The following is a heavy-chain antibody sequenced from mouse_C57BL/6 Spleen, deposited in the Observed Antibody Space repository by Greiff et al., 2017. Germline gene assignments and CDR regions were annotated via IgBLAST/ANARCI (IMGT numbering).Heavy chain of an antibody. CDR3: ARTSYGNDGAMDY. CDR2: IDPNSGGT. J-gene: IGHJ4*01. CDR1: GYTFTSYW. Sequence: QVQLQRPGAELATPGASVKLSCKASGYTFTSYWMHWVKQRPGRGLEWIGRIDPNSGGTKYNEKFKSKATLTVDKPSSTAYMQLSSLTSEDSAVYLCARTSYGNDGAMDYWGQGTSVTVSS. D-gene: IGHD2-2*01. V-gene: IGHV1-72*01.